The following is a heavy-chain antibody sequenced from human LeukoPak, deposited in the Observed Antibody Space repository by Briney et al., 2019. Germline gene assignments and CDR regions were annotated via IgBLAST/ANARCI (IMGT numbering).Heavy chain of an antibody. CDR3: AKEEEPRSGWYLDY. J-gene: IGHJ4*02. CDR2: IYSGGST. Sequence: QPGGSLRLSCAASGFTVSSNYMSWVRQAPGKGLEWVSVIYSGGSTYYADSVKGRFTISRDNSKNTLYLQMNSLRAEDTAVYYCAKEEEPRSGWYLDYWGQGTLVTVSS. CDR1: GFTVSSNY. V-gene: IGHV3-53*05. D-gene: IGHD6-19*01.